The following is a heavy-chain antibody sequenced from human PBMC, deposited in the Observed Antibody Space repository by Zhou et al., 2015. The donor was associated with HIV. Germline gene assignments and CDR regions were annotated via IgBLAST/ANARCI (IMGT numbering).Heavy chain of an antibody. J-gene: IGHJ4*02. D-gene: IGHD3-22*01. Sequence: QVQLVQSGAEVKKPGSSVKVSCKASGYTFTGYYMHWVRQAPGQGLEWMGWINPNSGGTNYAQKFQGWVTMTRDTSISTAYMELSRLRSDDTAVYYCARGENYYDSSGYYYLDYVGPGNPGHRLL. CDR2: INPNSGGT. CDR3: ARGENYYDSSGYYYLDY. CDR1: GYTFTGYY. V-gene: IGHV1-2*04.